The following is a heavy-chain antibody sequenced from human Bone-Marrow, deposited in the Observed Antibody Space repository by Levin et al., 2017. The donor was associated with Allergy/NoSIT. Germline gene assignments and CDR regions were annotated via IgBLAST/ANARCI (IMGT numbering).Heavy chain of an antibody. J-gene: IGHJ6*02. CDR1: GFTFGGFA. CDR2: ITGSGVRA. CDR3: AKFERFMEWLQCGMDV. Sequence: GGSLRLSCAASGFTFGGFAMGWVRQAPGKGLEWVSSITGSGVRAYYADFMKGRPTISRDNSKKTPYLQMDSLRAEDTAVYYCAKFERFMEWLQCGMDVWGQGTTVTVCS. V-gene: IGHV3-23*01. D-gene: IGHD3-3*01.